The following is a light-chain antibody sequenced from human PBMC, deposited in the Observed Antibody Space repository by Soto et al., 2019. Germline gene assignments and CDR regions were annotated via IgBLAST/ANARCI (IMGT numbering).Light chain of an antibody. Sequence: QSALSQPASVSGSPGQSITISCTGTSSDVGGYKYVSWYQHQPGKAPKLIIYEVSNRPSGVSNRFSGSKSGNTASLTISGIQTDDEADYYCGSITSSSTSVFGTGTKLTVL. CDR1: SSDVGGYKY. J-gene: IGLJ1*01. V-gene: IGLV2-14*01. CDR2: EVS. CDR3: GSITSSSTSV.